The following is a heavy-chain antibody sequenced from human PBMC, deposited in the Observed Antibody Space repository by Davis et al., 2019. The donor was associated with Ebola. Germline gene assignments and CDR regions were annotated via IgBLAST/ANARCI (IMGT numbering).Heavy chain of an antibody. J-gene: IGHJ4*02. V-gene: IGHV5-51*01. CDR2: IYPSDSDT. CDR1: GYSFTNYW. D-gene: IGHD4/OR15-4a*01. CDR3: ARQASLYGAIDY. Sequence: GESLKISCKGSGYSFTNYWIGWVRQMPGKGLEWMGMIYPSDSDTRYSPSFQGQVTISVDRSITTAHLQWSSLKASDAAIYYCARQASLYGAIDYWGQGTLVTVSS.